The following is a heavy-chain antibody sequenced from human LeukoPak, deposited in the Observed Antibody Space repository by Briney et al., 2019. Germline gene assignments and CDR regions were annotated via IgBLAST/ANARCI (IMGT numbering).Heavy chain of an antibody. D-gene: IGHD2-15*01. CDR1: GYHFTNYW. CDR2: IYPGDSDT. Sequence: GESLKIPCRGSGYHFTNYWIGWVRQMPGKGLEWMGIIYPGDSDTRYSPSFQGQVTISADKSIGTAYLQWSSLKASDTAMYYCARRGLCSGGSCYGLSDYWGQGTLVTVSS. CDR3: ARRGLCSGGSCYGLSDY. J-gene: IGHJ4*02. V-gene: IGHV5-51*01.